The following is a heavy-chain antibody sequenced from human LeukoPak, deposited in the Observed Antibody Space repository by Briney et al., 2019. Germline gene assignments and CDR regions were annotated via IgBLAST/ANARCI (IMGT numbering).Heavy chain of an antibody. J-gene: IGHJ6*03. CDR3: ARVTDLAARPKFYYYYYMDV. V-gene: IGHV4-59*01. D-gene: IGHD6-6*01. CDR1: GGSISSYY. Sequence: SETLSLTCTVSGGSISSYYWSWIRQPPGKGLEWIGYFYYSGSTNYNPSLKSRVTISVDTSKHQFSLKLSSVTAADTAVYYYARVTDLAARPKFYYYYYMDVWGKGTTVTVSS. CDR2: FYYSGST.